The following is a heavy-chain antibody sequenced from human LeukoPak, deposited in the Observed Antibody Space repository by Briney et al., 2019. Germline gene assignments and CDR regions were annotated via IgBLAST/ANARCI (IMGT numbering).Heavy chain of an antibody. Sequence: GGSLRLSCAASGFTFSSYAMHWVRQAPGKGLEWVAVISYDGSNKYYADSVKGRFTISRDNSKNTLYLQMNSLRAEDTAVYYCAKDLLVLRYSGVAFDIWGQGTMVTVSS. CDR1: GFTFSSYA. CDR2: ISYDGSNK. D-gene: IGHD3-9*01. J-gene: IGHJ3*02. CDR3: AKDLLVLRYSGVAFDI. V-gene: IGHV3-30*04.